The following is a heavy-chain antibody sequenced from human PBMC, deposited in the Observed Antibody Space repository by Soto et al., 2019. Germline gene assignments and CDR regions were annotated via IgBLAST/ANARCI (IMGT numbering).Heavy chain of an antibody. V-gene: IGHV4-39*01. CDR2: FYSSGNT. J-gene: IGHJ4*02. Sequence: SETLSLTCTVSGGSISSSNYYWGWIRQPPGKGLEWIGNFYSSGNTYYNPSLKSRVAISVDMSKNQFSLQLDSVTAADTTVYYCARGTGSYGSNLDYWGRGILVTVSS. CDR1: GGSISSSNYY. D-gene: IGHD5-18*01. CDR3: ARGTGSYGSNLDY.